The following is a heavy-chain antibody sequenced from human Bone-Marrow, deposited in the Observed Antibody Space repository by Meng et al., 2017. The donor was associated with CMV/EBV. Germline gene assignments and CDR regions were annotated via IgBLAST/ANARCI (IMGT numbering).Heavy chain of an antibody. CDR2: INPILGIA. V-gene: IGHV1-69*10. CDR3: ARDATPGGYCSGGSCYCHDAFDI. CDR1: GYTFTGYY. D-gene: IGHD2-15*01. J-gene: IGHJ3*02. Sequence: SVKVSGKVSGYTFTGYYMHWVRQAPGQGLEWMGWINPILGIANYAQKFQGRVTITADKSTSTAYMELSSLRSEDTAVYYCARDATPGGYCSGGSCYCHDAFDIWGQGTMVTVSS.